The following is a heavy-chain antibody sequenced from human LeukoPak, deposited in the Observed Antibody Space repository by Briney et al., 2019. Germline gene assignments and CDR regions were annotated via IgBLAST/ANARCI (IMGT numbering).Heavy chain of an antibody. V-gene: IGHV4-59*01. D-gene: IGHD3-9*01. CDR2: IYFSGNT. J-gene: IGHJ6*02. CDR1: GGSIDSNS. CDR3: ARDLNHGFNYYYYGLEV. Sequence: KSSETLSLTCTVSGGSIDSNSWTWIRQPPGKGLEWIGYIYFSGNTKYNPSLKNRVTISVDRSKSQFYLTLRSVTAADTAVYYCARDLNHGFNYYYYGLEVWGQGTTVTVSS.